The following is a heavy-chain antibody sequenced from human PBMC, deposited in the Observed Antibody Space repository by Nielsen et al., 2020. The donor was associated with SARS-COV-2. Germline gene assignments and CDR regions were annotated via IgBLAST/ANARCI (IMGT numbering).Heavy chain of an antibody. CDR1: GGSMNSGGHF. D-gene: IGHD3-9*01. CDR2: ISDSGTT. V-gene: IGHV4-30-4*01. Sequence: SETLSLTCTVSGGSMNSGGHFWSWIRQPPGKGLEWIGYISDSGTTYYNQSLQSRVSILLDTSKTQFSLRLSAVTAADTAVYYCARDATGYAYIDYWGQGILVTVSS. CDR3: ARDATGYAYIDY. J-gene: IGHJ4*02.